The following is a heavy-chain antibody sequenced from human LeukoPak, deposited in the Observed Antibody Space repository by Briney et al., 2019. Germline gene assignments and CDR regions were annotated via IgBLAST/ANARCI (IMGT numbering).Heavy chain of an antibody. V-gene: IGHV3-11*01. CDR3: ARDLSYYGSGSYPDY. CDR2: ISSSGSTI. J-gene: IGHJ4*02. D-gene: IGHD3-10*01. Sequence: GGSLRLSCAASGFTFSDYYMSWIRQAPGKGLEWVSYISSSGSTIYYADSVKGRFTISRDNVRNSVYLQMTSLRAEDTAVYYCARDLSYYGSGSYPDYWGQGTLVTASS. CDR1: GFTFSDYY.